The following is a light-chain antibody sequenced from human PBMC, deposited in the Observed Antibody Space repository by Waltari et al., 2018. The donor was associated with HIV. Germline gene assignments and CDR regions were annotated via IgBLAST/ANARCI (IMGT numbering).Light chain of an antibody. CDR1: ASNIGNNF. CDR3: ASWDDNLSHWV. V-gene: IGLV1-47*01. Sequence: QSVLTQAPSVSRPPGQRVIMSCSGSASNIGNNFVSWFQQVPGRAPRLFIYRSDQRPSGVPDRISAAKAGSSATLAITGLQSGDEAVYFCASWDDNLSHWVFGGGTKVTV. CDR2: RSD. J-gene: IGLJ3*02.